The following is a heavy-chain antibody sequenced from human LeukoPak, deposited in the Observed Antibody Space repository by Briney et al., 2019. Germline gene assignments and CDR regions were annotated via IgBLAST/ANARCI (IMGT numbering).Heavy chain of an antibody. CDR3: ARDEWLGEGWGAY. V-gene: IGHV1-18*01. D-gene: IGHD3-10*01. CDR2: ISANNGNT. Sequence: ASVKVSCKASGYSFSNYGINWVRQAPGQGLEWMGWISANNGNTNYGKKFQGRVTMTTDTATSTAYMELRSLRSDDTAMYFCARDEWLGEGWGAYWGQGTLVTVSS. CDR1: GYSFSNYG. J-gene: IGHJ4*02.